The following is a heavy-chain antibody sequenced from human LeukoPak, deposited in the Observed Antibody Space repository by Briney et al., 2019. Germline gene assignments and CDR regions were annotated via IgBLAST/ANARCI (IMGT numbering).Heavy chain of an antibody. Sequence: GASVKVSCKASGGTFSSYAISWVRQAPGQGLEWMGGIIPIFGTANYAQKFQGRVTITTDESTSTAYMELSSLRSEDTAVYYCARDGCSGGSCFVQGNAFDIWGQGTMVTVSS. CDR1: GGTFSSYA. D-gene: IGHD2-15*01. J-gene: IGHJ3*02. V-gene: IGHV1-69*05. CDR2: IIPIFGTA. CDR3: ARDGCSGGSCFVQGNAFDI.